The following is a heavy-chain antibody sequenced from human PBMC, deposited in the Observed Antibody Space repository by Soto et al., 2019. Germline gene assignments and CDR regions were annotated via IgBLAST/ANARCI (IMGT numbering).Heavy chain of an antibody. D-gene: IGHD6-13*01. CDR2: ISGSGGST. J-gene: IGHJ4*02. V-gene: IGHV3-23*01. CDR1: GFTFSSYA. CDR3: AKDPYSSSWYGGDY. Sequence: GGSLRLSCAASGFTFSSYAMSWVRQDPGKGLEWVSAISGSGGSTYYADSVKGRFTISRDNSKNTLYLQMNSLRAEDTAVYYCAKDPYSSSWYGGDYWGQGTLVTVSS.